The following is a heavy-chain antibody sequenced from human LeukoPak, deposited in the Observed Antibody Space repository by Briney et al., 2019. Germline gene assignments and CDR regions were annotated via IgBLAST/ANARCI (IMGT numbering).Heavy chain of an antibody. CDR1: GFTFSSYS. Sequence: GGSLRLSCAASGFTFSSYSMNWVRHAPGKGLEWVSSISSSSSYIYYADSVKGRFTISRDNAKNSLYLQMNSLRAEDTAVYYCARDPEPGIAVAGTGSDRFDPWGQGTLVTVSS. V-gene: IGHV3-21*01. CDR3: ARDPEPGIAVAGTGSDRFDP. J-gene: IGHJ5*02. CDR2: ISSSSSYI. D-gene: IGHD6-19*01.